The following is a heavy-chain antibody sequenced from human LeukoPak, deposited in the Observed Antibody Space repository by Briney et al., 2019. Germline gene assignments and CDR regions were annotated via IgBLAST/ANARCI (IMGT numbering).Heavy chain of an antibody. CDR1: DYTFTTYG. V-gene: IGHV1-18*01. CDR3: ARDLFDIRLVPDAFDI. CDR2: ISAYNGNT. J-gene: IGHJ3*02. Sequence: GASVKLSCKASDYTFTTYGISWVRQAPGQGLEWMGWISAYNGNTNYAQKLQGRVTMTTDTSTSTAYMELRSLRSDDTAVYYCARDLFDIRLVPDAFDIWGQGTMVTVSS. D-gene: IGHD3-9*01.